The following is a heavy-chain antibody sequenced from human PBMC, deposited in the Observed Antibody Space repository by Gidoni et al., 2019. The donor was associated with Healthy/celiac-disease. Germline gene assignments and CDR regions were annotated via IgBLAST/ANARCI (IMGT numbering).Heavy chain of an antibody. CDR1: GFPFADYG. D-gene: IGHD3-16*01. CDR3: ARDAFGGVTDWGFDY. V-gene: IGHV3-20*04. J-gene: IGHJ4*02. Sequence: EVQLVESGGGVVRPGGSLRLSCPAYGFPFADYGMSWVRQAPGKGLEWVSGINGNGGSTGYADSVKGRFTISRDNAKNSLYLQMNSLRAEDTALYYCARDAFGGVTDWGFDYWGQGTLVTVSS. CDR2: INGNGGST.